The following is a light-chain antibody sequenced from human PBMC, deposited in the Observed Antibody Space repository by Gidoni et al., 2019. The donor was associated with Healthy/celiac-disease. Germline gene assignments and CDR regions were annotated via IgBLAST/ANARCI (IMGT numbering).Light chain of an antibody. CDR3: QQRSNWPYT. CDR1: QSVSSY. V-gene: IGKV3-11*01. Sequence: EIVLTQSPATLSVSPGERATLSCRASQSVSSYLAWYQQKPGQAPRRLIYDASNRATGIPARFSGSGSGTDFTLTISSLEPEDFAVYYCQQRSNWPYTFGQGTKLEIK. CDR2: DAS. J-gene: IGKJ2*01.